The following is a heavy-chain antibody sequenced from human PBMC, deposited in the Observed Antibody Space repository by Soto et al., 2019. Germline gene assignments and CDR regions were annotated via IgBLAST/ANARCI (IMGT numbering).Heavy chain of an antibody. D-gene: IGHD2-21*02. J-gene: IGHJ4*02. CDR3: ARGGHVVVVTAALDY. CDR2: VNPSGGHT. CDR1: GDTFTDYY. Sequence: QVQLVQSGAEVKKPGASVKVACKASGDTFTDYYIHWVRQAPGQGLEWMGTVNPSGGHTTYAQHFLGRMTMTRDTSTSTLYMELTSLTSEDTAVYYCARGGHVVVVTAALDYWGQGTLVTVSS. V-gene: IGHV1-46*01.